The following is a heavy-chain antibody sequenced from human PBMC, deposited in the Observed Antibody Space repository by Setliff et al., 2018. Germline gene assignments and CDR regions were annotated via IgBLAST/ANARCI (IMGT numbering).Heavy chain of an antibody. CDR1: GGSISSGGYY. CDR2: VYHSGTA. CDR3: ARGGTYRYFDY. V-gene: IGHV4-61*08. Sequence: SETLSLTCTVSGGSISSGGYYWSWIRQHPGKGLEFIGYVYHSGTAKYDPSLESRAIMSVDASKNQFSLKLSSVTAADTAVYYCARGGTYRYFDYWGQGTLVTVSS. J-gene: IGHJ4*02.